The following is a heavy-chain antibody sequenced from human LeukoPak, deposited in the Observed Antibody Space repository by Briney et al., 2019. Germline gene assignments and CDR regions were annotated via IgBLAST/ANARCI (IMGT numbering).Heavy chain of an antibody. D-gene: IGHD1-26*01. CDR1: GFTFSSYS. CDR2: ISSSSSYI. V-gene: IGHV3-21*01. Sequence: KPGGSLRLSCAASGFTFSSYSTNWVRQAPGKGLERVSSISSSSSYIYYADSVKGRFTISRDNAKNSPYLQMNSLRAEDTAVYYCASLVGATLATDYWGQGTLVTVSS. CDR3: ASLVGATLATDY. J-gene: IGHJ4*02.